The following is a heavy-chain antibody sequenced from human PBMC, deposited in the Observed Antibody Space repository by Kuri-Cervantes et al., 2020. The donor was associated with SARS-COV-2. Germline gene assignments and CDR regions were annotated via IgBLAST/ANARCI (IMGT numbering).Heavy chain of an antibody. CDR1: GGSISSYY. CDR2: IYYSGST. D-gene: IGHD3-3*01. V-gene: IGHV4-39*01. Sequence: SETLSLTCTVSGGSISSYYWGWIRQPPGKGLEWIGSIYYSGSTYYNPSLKSRVTISVDTSKNQFSLKLSSVTAADTAVYYCASHSPSYYDFWSGYYDYFDYWGQGTVVTVSS. J-gene: IGHJ4*02. CDR3: ASHSPSYYDFWSGYYDYFDY.